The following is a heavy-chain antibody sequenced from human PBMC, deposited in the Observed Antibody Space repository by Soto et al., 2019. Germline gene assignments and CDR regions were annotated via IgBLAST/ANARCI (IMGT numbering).Heavy chain of an antibody. V-gene: IGHV4-39*01. D-gene: IGHD2-2*02. J-gene: IGHJ3*02. Sequence: QLQLQESGPGLVKPSETLSLTCTVSGGSISSSSYYWGGIRQPPAKGLEWIGSVYYSGSTYYNPSLKIRVTRSVDTSKNQFSLKLSSVTAADTSVYYCAGAPPSYIPGALDIWGQGTMVTVSS. CDR2: VYYSGST. CDR1: GGSISSSSYY. CDR3: AGAPPSYIPGALDI.